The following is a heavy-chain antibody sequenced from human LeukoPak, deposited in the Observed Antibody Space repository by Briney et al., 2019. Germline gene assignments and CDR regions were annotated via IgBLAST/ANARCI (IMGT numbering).Heavy chain of an antibody. D-gene: IGHD1-26*01. Sequence: GGSLRLSCAASAFNFDDYGMNWVRQAPGKGLEWVSSISSTSIYIYYADSVKGRLTISRDNAKNALYLQMNNLRAEDTAVYYCARGNWGVVGATTTEYFQHWGQGTLVTVSS. CDR2: ISSTSIYI. J-gene: IGHJ1*01. V-gene: IGHV3-21*01. CDR3: ARGNWGVVGATTTEYFQH. CDR1: AFNFDDYG.